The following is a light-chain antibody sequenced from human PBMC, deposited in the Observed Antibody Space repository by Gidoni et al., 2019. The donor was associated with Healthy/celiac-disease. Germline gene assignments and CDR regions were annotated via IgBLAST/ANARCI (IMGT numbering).Light chain of an antibody. J-gene: IGKJ1*01. CDR3: QQANSFPRT. CDR2: AAS. CDR1: QVISSW. Sequence: DIQMTQSPFSVSASVGDRVTITCRASQVISSWLAWYQQKPGKAPKLLIYAASSLQSGFPSRVSGSGSGTDFTLTISSLQPEDFATYYCQQANSFPRTFGQGTKVEIK. V-gene: IGKV1D-12*01.